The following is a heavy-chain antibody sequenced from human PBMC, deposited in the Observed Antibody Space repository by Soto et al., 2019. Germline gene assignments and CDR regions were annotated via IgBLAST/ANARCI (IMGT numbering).Heavy chain of an antibody. D-gene: IGHD4-17*01. CDR3: ARDPSSSTTVAIMAY. CDR2: ISHKSSAI. CDR1: GFTFSNYA. Sequence: EVQLVESGGGLVQPGGSLRLSCAASGFTFSNYAMNWVRQAPGKGLEWVSYISHKSSAIYHADSVKGRFTISRDNAKNSLYLQMHSLRDEDTGVYYCARDPSSSTTVAIMAYWGQGTLVTVSS. J-gene: IGHJ4*02. V-gene: IGHV3-48*02.